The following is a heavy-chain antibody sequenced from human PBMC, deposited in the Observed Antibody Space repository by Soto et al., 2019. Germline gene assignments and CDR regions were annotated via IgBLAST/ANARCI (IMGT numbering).Heavy chain of an antibody. D-gene: IGHD6-13*01. CDR2: ISFDGSLK. CDR1: GFTFDSHT. J-gene: IGHJ4*02. V-gene: IGHV3-30*04. CDR3: ARTYSSSWNYLDY. Sequence: QVQLVESGGGVVQPGRSLRLSCTASGFTFDSHTMHWVRQSPGKGLEWVALISFDGSLKYDSDSVKGRFSISRDNSKNTVFLEMNSLRPEDTAVYYCARTYSSSWNYLDYWGQGVQVTVSS.